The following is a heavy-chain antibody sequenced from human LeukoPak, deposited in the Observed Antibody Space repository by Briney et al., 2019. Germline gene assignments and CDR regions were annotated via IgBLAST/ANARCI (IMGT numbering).Heavy chain of an antibody. CDR2: MNPNSGNT. J-gene: IGHJ4*02. CDR3: ARASWGDYNILTGYYSDYYFDY. Sequence: ASVKVSCKASEYTFTSYDINWVRQATGQGLEWMGWMNPNSGNTGYALKFQGRVTITRNTSMSTAYMELSSLTSEDTAVYYCARASWGDYNILTGYYSDYYFDYWGQGTLVTVSS. V-gene: IGHV1-8*03. CDR1: EYTFTSYD. D-gene: IGHD3-9*01.